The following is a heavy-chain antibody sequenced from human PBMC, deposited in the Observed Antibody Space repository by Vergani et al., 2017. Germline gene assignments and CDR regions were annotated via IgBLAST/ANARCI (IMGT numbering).Heavy chain of an antibody. CDR2: INPNSGGT. CDR3: ARDSAFGGRGRAGGY. D-gene: IGHD3-10*01. V-gene: IGHV1-2*02. CDR1: GYTFTGYY. Sequence: QVQLVQSGAEVKKPGASVKVSCKASGYTFTGYYMHWVRQAPGQGLEWMGWINPNSGGTNYAQKFQGRVTMTRDTSISNAYMELSRLRSDDTAVYYCARDSAFGGRGRAGGYWGQGTLVTVSS. J-gene: IGHJ4*02.